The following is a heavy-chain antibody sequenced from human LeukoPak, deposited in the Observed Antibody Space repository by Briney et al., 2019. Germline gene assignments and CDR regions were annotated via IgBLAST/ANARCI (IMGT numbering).Heavy chain of an antibody. CDR2: IKSKTDGGTT. CDR3: TREVPAARRGAFDI. J-gene: IGHJ3*02. D-gene: IGHD2-2*01. V-gene: IGHV3-15*01. Sequence: GGSLRLSCAASGFTFSNAWMSWVRQAPGKGLEWVGRIKSKTDGGTTDYAAPVKGRFTISRDDSKNTLYLQMNSLKTEDTAVYYCTREVPAARRGAFDIWGQGTMVTVSS. CDR1: GFTFSNAW.